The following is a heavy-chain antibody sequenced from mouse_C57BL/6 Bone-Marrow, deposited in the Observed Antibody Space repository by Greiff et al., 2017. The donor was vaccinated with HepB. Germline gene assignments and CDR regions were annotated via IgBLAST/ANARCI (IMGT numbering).Heavy chain of an antibody. Sequence: QVQLQQSGAELLKPGASVKLSCKATGYTFTGYWIEWVKQRPGHGLEWIGEILPGSGSTNYNEKFKGKATFTADTSSNTAYMQLSSLTTEDSAIYYCAREGIDDGYQAWFAYWGQGTLVTVSA. CDR2: ILPGSGST. D-gene: IGHD2-3*01. CDR3: AREGIDDGYQAWFAY. J-gene: IGHJ3*01. V-gene: IGHV1-9*01. CDR1: GYTFTGYW.